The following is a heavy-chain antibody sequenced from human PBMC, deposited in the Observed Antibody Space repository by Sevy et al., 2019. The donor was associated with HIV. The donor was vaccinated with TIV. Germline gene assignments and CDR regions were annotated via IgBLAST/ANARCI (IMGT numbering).Heavy chain of an antibody. Sequence: ASVKVSCKASGYTFTSYGITWVRQAPGQGLEWMGWISGYSGNTNYAQKFQGRVTMTTDTSTSTAYMELRSLRSDDTAVYYCARDVALTYIVVVVDASLPPFDIWGQGTMVTVSS. D-gene: IGHD2-15*01. J-gene: IGHJ3*02. CDR2: ISGYSGNT. CDR1: GYTFTSYG. V-gene: IGHV1-18*01. CDR3: ARDVALTYIVVVVDASLPPFDI.